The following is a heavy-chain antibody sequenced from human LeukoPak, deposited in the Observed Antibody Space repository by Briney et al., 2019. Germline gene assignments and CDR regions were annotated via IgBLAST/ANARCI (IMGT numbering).Heavy chain of an antibody. CDR3: ARDDSSGYALDY. V-gene: IGHV4-30-4*08. CDR2: IYYSGST. J-gene: IGHJ4*02. D-gene: IGHD3-22*01. Sequence: ASETLSLTRTVSGGSISSGDYYWSWIRQPPGKGLEWIGYIYYSGSTYYNPSLKSRVTISVDTSKNQFSLKLSSVTAADTAVYYCARDDSSGYALDYWGQGTLVTVSS. CDR1: GGSISSGDYY.